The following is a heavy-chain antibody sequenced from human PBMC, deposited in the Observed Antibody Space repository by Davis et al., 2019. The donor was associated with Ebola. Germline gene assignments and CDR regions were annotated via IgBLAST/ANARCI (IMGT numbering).Heavy chain of an antibody. D-gene: IGHD4-11*01. CDR3: ARDPRYSNYFVGMDV. V-gene: IGHV3-33*01. J-gene: IGHJ6*02. CDR2: IWYDGGNK. CDR1: GFTFSSYG. Sequence: GESLKISCAASGFTFSSYGMHWVRQAPGKGLEWVAVIWYDGGNKYYADSVKGRFTISRDNSKNTLYLQMNSLRAEDTAVYYCARDPRYSNYFVGMDVWGQGTTVTVSS.